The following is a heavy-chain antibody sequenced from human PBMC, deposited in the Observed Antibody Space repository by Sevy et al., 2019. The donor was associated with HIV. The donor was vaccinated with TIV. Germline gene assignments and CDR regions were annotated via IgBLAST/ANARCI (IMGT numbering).Heavy chain of an antibody. D-gene: IGHD6-13*01. V-gene: IGHV3-21*01. CDR1: GFTFSCYI. CDR2: ISSSSSYI. J-gene: IGHJ6*02. Sequence: GGSLRLSCAASGFTFSCYIMNWVRQAPGKGLEWVSSISSSSSYIYYADSVKGRFTISRDNAKNSLYLQMNSLRAEDTAVYYCARVSSNSGYNGMDVWGQGTTVTVSS. CDR3: ARVSSNSGYNGMDV.